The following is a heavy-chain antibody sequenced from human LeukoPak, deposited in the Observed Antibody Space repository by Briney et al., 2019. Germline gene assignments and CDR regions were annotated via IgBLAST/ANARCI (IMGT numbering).Heavy chain of an antibody. CDR3: ARDSSGYYYYYYGMDV. CDR1: GYTFTSYG. V-gene: IGHV1-18*01. D-gene: IGHD3-22*01. Sequence: ASVKVSCKASGYTFTSYGISWVRQAPVQGLEWMGWISAYNGNTNYAQKLQGRVTMTTDTSTSTAYMELRSLRSDDTAVYYCARDSSGYYYYYYGMDVWGQGTTVTVSS. CDR2: ISAYNGNT. J-gene: IGHJ6*02.